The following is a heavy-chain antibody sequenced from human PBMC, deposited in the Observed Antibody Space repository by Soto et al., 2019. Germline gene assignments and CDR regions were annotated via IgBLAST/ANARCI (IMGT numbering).Heavy chain of an antibody. CDR3: ARGLLWLGEPMGAFDY. V-gene: IGHV4-59*01. D-gene: IGHD3-10*01. J-gene: IGHJ4*02. CDR1: GGSISSYY. Sequence: SETLSLTCTVSGGSISSYYWSWIRQPPGKGLEWIGYIYYSGSTNYNPSLKSRVTKSVDTSKNQFSLKLSSVTAADTAVFYCARGLLWLGEPMGAFDYWGQGTLVTVSS. CDR2: IYYSGST.